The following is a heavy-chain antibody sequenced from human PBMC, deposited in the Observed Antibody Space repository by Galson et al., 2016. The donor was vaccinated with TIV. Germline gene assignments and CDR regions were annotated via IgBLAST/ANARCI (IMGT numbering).Heavy chain of an antibody. CDR2: IYDSGSA. J-gene: IGHJ4*02. Sequence: TLSLTCTVFGGSIGSGDYYWSWIRQHPGKGLEWIGNIYDSGSAYYNPSLRSRVVVSMETSKNEFSLRLSSVTAADTAVYFCARGIIDYSGNSATYYFDYLGQGTPVTVSS. V-gene: IGHV4-31*03. CDR1: GGSIGSGDYY. CDR3: ARGIIDYSGNSATYYFDY. D-gene: IGHD3-10*01.